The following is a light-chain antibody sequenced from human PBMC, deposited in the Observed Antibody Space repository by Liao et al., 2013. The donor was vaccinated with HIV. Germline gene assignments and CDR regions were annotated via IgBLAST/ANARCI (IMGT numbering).Light chain of an antibody. CDR1: KLGDKY. V-gene: IGLV3-1*01. CDR2: QDS. CDR3: QAWDSSTGV. J-gene: IGLJ2*01. Sequence: SYDLTQPPSVSVSPGQTASITCSGDKLGDKYASWYQQKPGQSPVLVIYQDSKRPSGIPERFSGSNSGNTATLTIGGTQAMDEADYYCQAWDSSTGVFGGGTKLTVL.